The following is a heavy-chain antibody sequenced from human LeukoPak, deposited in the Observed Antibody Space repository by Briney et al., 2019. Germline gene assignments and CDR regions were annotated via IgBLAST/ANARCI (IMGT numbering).Heavy chain of an antibody. CDR3: ARDNIVVVPAATRLPGRYFDY. J-gene: IGHJ4*02. V-gene: IGHV4-4*07. CDR1: GGSISSYY. D-gene: IGHD2-2*01. CDR2: IYTSGST. Sequence: SETLSLTCTVSGGSISSYYWSWIRQPAGKGLEWIGRIYTSGSTNYNPSLKSRVTMSVDTSKNQFSLKLSSVTAADTAVYYCARDNIVVVPAATRLPGRYFDYWGRGTLVTVSS.